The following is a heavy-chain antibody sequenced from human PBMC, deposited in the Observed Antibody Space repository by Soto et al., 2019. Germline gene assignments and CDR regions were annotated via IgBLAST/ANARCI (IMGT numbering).Heavy chain of an antibody. D-gene: IGHD4-4*01. CDR1: GFTFNSYV. J-gene: IGHJ5*02. Sequence: PGGSLRLSCAASGFTFNSYVFHWVRQAPGKGLEWVALISYDGSNKYYADSVKGRFTISRDNAKNSLYPQMNSLRDEDTAVYYCARDSRNYLNWFDPWGQGTLVTVSS. CDR3: ARDSRNYLNWFDP. CDR2: ISYDGSNK. V-gene: IGHV3-30-3*01.